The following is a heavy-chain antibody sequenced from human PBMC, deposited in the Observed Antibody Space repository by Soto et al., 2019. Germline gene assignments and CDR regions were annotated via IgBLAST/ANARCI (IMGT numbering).Heavy chain of an antibody. Sequence: GGSLRLSCAASGFSFSTYNMNWVRQAPGRGLEWVSYISSRSSTIYHADSVKGRFTISRDNAKNSLYLQMDSLRDEDTAVYFCARAIAVGSTSLDYWGLGTRVTVSS. CDR2: ISSRSSTI. CDR1: GFSFSTYN. J-gene: IGHJ4*02. D-gene: IGHD6-19*01. V-gene: IGHV3-48*02. CDR3: ARAIAVGSTSLDY.